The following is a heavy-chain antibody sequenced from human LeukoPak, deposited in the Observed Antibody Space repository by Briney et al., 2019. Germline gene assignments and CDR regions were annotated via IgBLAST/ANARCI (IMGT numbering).Heavy chain of an antibody. CDR1: GYSFTSYW. CDR3: ARRAFTSSSFSYYYYVDV. D-gene: IGHD6-6*01. CDR2: IYPADSDT. J-gene: IGHJ6*03. V-gene: IGHV5-51*01. Sequence: GESLKISCQGSGYSFTSYWIGWVRQMPRKGLEWMGIIYPADSDTRYNPSFQGQVTISADISIRTAYLQWSSLRASDTAVYYCARRAFTSSSFSYYYYVDVWGKGTTVTVSS.